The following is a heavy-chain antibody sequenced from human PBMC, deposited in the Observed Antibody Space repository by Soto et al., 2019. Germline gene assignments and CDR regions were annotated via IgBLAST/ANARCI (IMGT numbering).Heavy chain of an antibody. D-gene: IGHD3-3*01. J-gene: IGHJ6*02. CDR2: ISGSGGST. Sequence: GGSLRLSCAASGFTFSSYAMSWVRQAPGKGLEWVSAISGSGGSTYYADSVKGRFTISRDNSKNTLYVQMNSLRAEDTAVYYCAREMVFGVVILSPSGMDGWGQGTTVTVSS. CDR3: AREMVFGVVILSPSGMDG. CDR1: GFTFSSYA. V-gene: IGHV3-23*01.